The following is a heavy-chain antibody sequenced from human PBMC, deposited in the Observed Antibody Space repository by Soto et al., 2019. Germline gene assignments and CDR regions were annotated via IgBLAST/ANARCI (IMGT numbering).Heavy chain of an antibody. J-gene: IGHJ4*02. CDR3: STRSPPFAF. V-gene: IGHV1-18*01. Sequence: QVQLVQSGPEVKKPGASVKVSCKTSGYTFTSYGIAWVRQAPGQGLEWMGWISTSKGNPNYAQKFQGRVTMTTDTSTRTASRKLRSVGSDDTAVYYCSTRSPPFAFWCQGCLISVSS. CDR1: GYTFTSYG. CDR2: ISTSKGNP.